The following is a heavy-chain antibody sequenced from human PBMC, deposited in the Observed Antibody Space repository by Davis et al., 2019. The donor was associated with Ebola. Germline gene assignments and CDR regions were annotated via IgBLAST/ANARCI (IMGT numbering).Heavy chain of an antibody. CDR2: IIPIFGTA. Sequence: AASVKVSCKASGGTFSSYAISWVRQAPGQGLEWMGGIIPIFGTANYAQKFQGRVTITADKSTSTAYMELRSLRSDDTAVYYCARVLSGYSSSWSLGYWGQGTLVTVSS. V-gene: IGHV1-69*06. CDR1: GGTFSSYA. CDR3: ARVLSGYSSSWSLGY. D-gene: IGHD6-13*01. J-gene: IGHJ4*02.